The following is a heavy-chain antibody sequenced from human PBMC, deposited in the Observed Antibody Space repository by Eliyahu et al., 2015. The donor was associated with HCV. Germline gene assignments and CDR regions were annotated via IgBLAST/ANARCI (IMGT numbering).Heavy chain of an antibody. CDR1: GFTFDDYT. D-gene: IGHD3-22*01. Sequence: EVQLVESGGVVVQPGGSLRLSCAASGFTFDDYTMHXVRQAPGKGLEWVSLXSWDGGSTYYADSVKGRFTISRDNSKNSLYLQMNSLRTEDTALYYCAKAGDYYDSSGPNPPWANYFDYWGQGTLVTVSS. V-gene: IGHV3-43*01. CDR3: AKAGDYYDSSGPNPPWANYFDY. J-gene: IGHJ4*02. CDR2: XSWDGGST.